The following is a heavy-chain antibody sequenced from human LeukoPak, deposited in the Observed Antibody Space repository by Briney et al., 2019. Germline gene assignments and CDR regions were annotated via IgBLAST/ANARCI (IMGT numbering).Heavy chain of an antibody. J-gene: IGHJ4*02. Sequence: GGSLRLSCAASGFTFSSYGMHWVRQAPRKGLEWVAFIRYDGSNKYYADSVKGRFTISRDNSKNTLYLQMNSLRAEDTAVYYCAKDDFIAAAGTGDYWGQGTLVTVSS. CDR2: IRYDGSNK. CDR3: AKDDFIAAAGTGDY. CDR1: GFTFSSYG. D-gene: IGHD6-13*01. V-gene: IGHV3-30*02.